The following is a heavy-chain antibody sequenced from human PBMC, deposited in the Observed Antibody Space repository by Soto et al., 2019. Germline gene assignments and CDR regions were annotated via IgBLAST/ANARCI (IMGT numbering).Heavy chain of an antibody. J-gene: IGHJ4*02. Sequence: GGSLRLSCAASGITVSNSFMSWVRQAPGKGLEWVSVIYNDDRTFYADPVKGRFTISRDSSKNTLYLQMHSLRAEDTAVYYGARDDGSNDRRPNLFDFWGQGTLVTVSS. D-gene: IGHD3-22*01. CDR2: IYNDDRT. CDR1: GITVSNSF. V-gene: IGHV3-53*01. CDR3: ARDDGSNDRRPNLFDF.